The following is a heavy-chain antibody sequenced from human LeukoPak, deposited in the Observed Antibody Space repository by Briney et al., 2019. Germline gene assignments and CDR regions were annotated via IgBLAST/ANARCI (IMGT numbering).Heavy chain of an antibody. J-gene: IGHJ5*02. CDR1: GFTFSSYS. CDR3: ARVEGIAAAGSPFDA. V-gene: IGHV3-21*01. CDR2: ISSSSSYI. Sequence: GGSLRLSCAASGFTFSSYSITWVRQAPGKGLEWVSSISSSSSYIYYADSVKGRFTISRDNAKNSLYLQMNSLRAEDTAVYYCARVEGIAAAGSPFDAWGQGTLVTVSS. D-gene: IGHD6-13*01.